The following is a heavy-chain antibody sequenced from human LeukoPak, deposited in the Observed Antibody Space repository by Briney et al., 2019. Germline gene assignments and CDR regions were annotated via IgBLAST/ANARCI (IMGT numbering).Heavy chain of an antibody. Sequence: SETLSLTCTASGGSISGYYWSWIRQPPGKGLEWIGYIYYSGSTNYNPSLKSRVTISVDMSNNQFSLKLSSVTAADTAVYYCARLLDSTGPFDYWGQGTLVTVSS. CDR3: ARLLDSTGPFDY. D-gene: IGHD1-1*01. V-gene: IGHV4-59*08. CDR2: IYYSGST. J-gene: IGHJ4*02. CDR1: GGSISGYY.